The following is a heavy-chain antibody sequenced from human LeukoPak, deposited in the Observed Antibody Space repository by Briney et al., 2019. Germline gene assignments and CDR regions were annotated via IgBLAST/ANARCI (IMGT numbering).Heavy chain of an antibody. CDR2: ISNSGGST. J-gene: IGHJ4*02. Sequence: GGSLKLSCAASGFTFSSYAMNWVRQAPGKGLEWVSGISNSGGSTYYADSVKGRFTISRDNSKNTLYLQMNSLRAEDTAVYYCAKETSSSFDYWGQGTLVTVSS. CDR3: AKETSSSFDY. D-gene: IGHD6-6*01. V-gene: IGHV3-23*01. CDR1: GFTFSSYA.